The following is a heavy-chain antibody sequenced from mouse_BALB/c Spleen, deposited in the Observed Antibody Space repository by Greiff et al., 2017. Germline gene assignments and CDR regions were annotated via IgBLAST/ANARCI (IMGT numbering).Heavy chain of an antibody. CDR3: ARGRYDGGGYAMDY. CDR2: ISYDGSN. V-gene: IGHV3-6*02. CDR1: GYSITSGYY. Sequence: EVKLQESGPGLVKPSQSLSLTCSVTGYSITSGYYWNWIRQFPGNKLEWMGYISYDGSNNYNPSLKNRISITRDTSKNQFFLKLNSVTTEDTATYYCARGRYDGGGYAMDYWGQGTSVTVSS. J-gene: IGHJ4*01. D-gene: IGHD2-14*01.